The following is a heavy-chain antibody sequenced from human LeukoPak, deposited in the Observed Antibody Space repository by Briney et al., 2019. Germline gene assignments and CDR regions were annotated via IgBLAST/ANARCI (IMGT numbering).Heavy chain of an antibody. Sequence: GGSLRLSCAASGFSFSTYGMHWVRQAPGKGLEWVAFIRFDGTHIYYADPVKGRFTISRDNSKNTLYVQMDGLRAEDMAVYYCANEAFMRETDAFEAWGQGTMVTVAS. J-gene: IGHJ3*01. V-gene: IGHV3-30*02. CDR1: GFSFSTYG. CDR2: IRFDGTHI. CDR3: ANEAFMRETDAFEA. D-gene: IGHD3-16*01.